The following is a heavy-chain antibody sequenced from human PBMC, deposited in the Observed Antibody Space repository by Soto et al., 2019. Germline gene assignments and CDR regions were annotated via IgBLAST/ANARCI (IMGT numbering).Heavy chain of an antibody. D-gene: IGHD1-26*01. CDR2: VNDSGST. Sequence: SETLSLTCAVYGGSFTGNYRSWIRQPPGKGLEWIGEVNDSGSTNFNPSLKSRVTISVDTSKKQFTLKLTSVTAADTAVHYCATDSATSYFGMDVWGHGTTVTVSS. J-gene: IGHJ6*02. CDR3: ATDSATSYFGMDV. CDR1: GGSFTGNY. V-gene: IGHV4-34*01.